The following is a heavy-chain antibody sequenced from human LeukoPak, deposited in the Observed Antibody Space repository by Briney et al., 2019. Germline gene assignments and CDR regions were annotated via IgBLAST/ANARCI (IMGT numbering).Heavy chain of an antibody. Sequence: ASVKVSCKASGYTFTSYGISWVRQAPGQRLEWMGWISAYNGNTNYAQKLQGRVTMTTDTSTSTAYMELRSLRSDDTAVYYCASNMVRGVIMDFDYWGQGTLVTVSS. D-gene: IGHD3-10*01. CDR1: GYTFTSYG. V-gene: IGHV1-18*01. CDR2: ISAYNGNT. J-gene: IGHJ4*02. CDR3: ASNMVRGVIMDFDY.